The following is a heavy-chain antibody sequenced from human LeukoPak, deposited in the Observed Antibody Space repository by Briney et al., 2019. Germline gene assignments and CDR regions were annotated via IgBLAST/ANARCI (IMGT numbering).Heavy chain of an antibody. V-gene: IGHV5-51*01. CDR2: FYPGDSDT. CDR3: ARLSDYDILTGYSFYYFDY. J-gene: IGHJ4*02. Sequence: GASLKISCRGSGYSFTSYWIGWVRQIPGKGLGWMGIFYPGDSDTRYSPSFQGQVTISADKSISTAYLQWSSLKASDTAIYYCARLSDYDILTGYSFYYFDYWGQGTLVTVSS. D-gene: IGHD3-9*01. CDR1: GYSFTSYW.